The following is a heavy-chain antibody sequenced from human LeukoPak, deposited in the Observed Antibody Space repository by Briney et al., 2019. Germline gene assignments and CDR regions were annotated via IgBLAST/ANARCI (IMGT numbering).Heavy chain of an antibody. CDR2: ISGSGSDT. CDR1: GFTFSRNA. V-gene: IGHV3-23*01. Sequence: PGGSLRLSCAASGFTFSRNAMIWVRQAPGKGLEWVSAISGSGSDTYYADSVKGRFTIFRDNSKNTVYLRMNSLRAEDTAVYYCAKDPWGSRGYFAYWGQGTLVTVSS. J-gene: IGHJ4*02. CDR3: AKDPWGSRGYFAY. D-gene: IGHD7-27*01.